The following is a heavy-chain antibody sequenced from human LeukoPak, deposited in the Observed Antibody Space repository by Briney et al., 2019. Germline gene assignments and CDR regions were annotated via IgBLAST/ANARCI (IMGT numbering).Heavy chain of an antibody. J-gene: IGHJ4*02. D-gene: IGHD3-16*02. CDR2: IWYDGSNK. V-gene: IGHV3-33*01. CDR3: ARGRPEGSYYFDY. Sequence: GGSLRLSCAASGFTFSSYGMHWVRQAPGKGLEWVAVIWYDGSNKYYADSVKGRFTISRDNSKNTLYLQMNSLRAEDTAVYYCARGRPEGSYYFDYWGQGTLVTVSS. CDR1: GFTFSSYG.